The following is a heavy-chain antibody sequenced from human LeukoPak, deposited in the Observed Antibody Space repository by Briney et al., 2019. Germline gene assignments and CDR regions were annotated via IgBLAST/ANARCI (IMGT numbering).Heavy chain of an antibody. V-gene: IGHV3-21*01. J-gene: IGHJ4*02. CDR2: ISSSSSYI. Sequence: APGQEQKRVSSISSSSSYIYYADSVKGRFTISRDNAKNSLYLQMNSLRAEDTAVYYCARAPIVVAYYFDYWGQGTLVTVSS. D-gene: IGHD2-2*01. CDR3: ARAPIVVAYYFDY.